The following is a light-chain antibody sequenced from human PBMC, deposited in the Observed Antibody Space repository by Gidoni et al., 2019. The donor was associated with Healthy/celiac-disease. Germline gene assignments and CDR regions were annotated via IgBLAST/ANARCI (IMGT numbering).Light chain of an antibody. CDR1: QSVSSN. CDR3: QQYNNWPFT. Sequence: EIALTQSPAPLSVSPGVRATLSCPASQSVSSNLAWYQQKPGQAPRLLIYGASTRATGIPARFSGSGSGTEFTLTISSLQSEDFEVYYCQQYNNWPFTFGPGTKVDIK. CDR2: GAS. J-gene: IGKJ3*01. V-gene: IGKV3-15*01.